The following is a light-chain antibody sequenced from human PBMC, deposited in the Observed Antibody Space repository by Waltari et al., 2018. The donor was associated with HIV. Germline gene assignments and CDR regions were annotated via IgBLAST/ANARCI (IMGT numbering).Light chain of an antibody. CDR3: QAWDSSTYV. J-gene: IGLJ1*01. V-gene: IGLV3-1*01. CDR2: QDS. CDR1: PLGEKY. Sequence: SYDLTQPPSVSVSPGHTATISCSGAPLGEKYVCLYQQRPGQSPALVIYQDSKRPSGIPERFSGSNSGNTATLTISGTQAMDEADYFCQAWDSSTYVFGPGTKVTVL.